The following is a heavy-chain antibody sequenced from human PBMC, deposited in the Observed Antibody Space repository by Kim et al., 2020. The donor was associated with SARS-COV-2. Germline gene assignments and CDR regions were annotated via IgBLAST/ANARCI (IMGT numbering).Heavy chain of an antibody. CDR1: GFTFSSYW. D-gene: IGHD6-6*01. CDR3: AGSEGSSSSYYYYGMDV. J-gene: IGHJ6*02. Sequence: GGSLRLSCAASGFTFSSYWRSWVRQAPGKGLEWVANIKQDGSEKYYVDSVKGRFTTSRDNAKNSLYLQMNSLRAEDTAVYYCAGSEGSSSSYYYYGMDVWGQGTTVTVSS. V-gene: IGHV3-7*01. CDR2: IKQDGSEK.